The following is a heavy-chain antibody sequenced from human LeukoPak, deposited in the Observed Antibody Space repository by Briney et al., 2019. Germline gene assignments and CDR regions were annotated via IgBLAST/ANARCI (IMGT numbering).Heavy chain of an antibody. CDR3: ARLEQWLGIDY. D-gene: IGHD6-19*01. V-gene: IGHV4-39*01. Sequence: PSETLSFTCTVSVGSIISSSYYWGWIRQPPGRGLEWIGSIYYSGSTYYNPSLKSRVTISVDTSKDQFSLKLSSVTAADTAVYYCARLEQWLGIDYWGQGTLVTVSS. CDR2: IYYSGST. J-gene: IGHJ4*02. CDR1: VGSIISSSYY.